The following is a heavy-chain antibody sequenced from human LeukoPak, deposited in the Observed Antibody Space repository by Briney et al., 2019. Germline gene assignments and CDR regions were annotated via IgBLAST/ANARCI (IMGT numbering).Heavy chain of an antibody. D-gene: IGHD6-19*01. CDR3: ARHYSSGSDFDY. CDR2: IDPGDSYT. CDR1: GYSFTRYW. Sequence: GESLKISCKGSGYSFTRYWISWVRQMLGKGLEWMGRIDPGDSYTNYSPSFQGHVTISADKSISTAYLQWSSLKASDTAMYYCARHYSSGSDFDYWGQGTLVTVSS. J-gene: IGHJ4*02. V-gene: IGHV5-10-1*01.